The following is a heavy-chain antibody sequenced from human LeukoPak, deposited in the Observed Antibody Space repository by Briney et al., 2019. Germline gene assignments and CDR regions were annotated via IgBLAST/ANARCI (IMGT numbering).Heavy chain of an antibody. J-gene: IGHJ4*02. CDR1: RGSVSSGTYY. CDR2: IFYTGST. V-gene: IGHV4-61*01. D-gene: IGHD2-2*01. CDR3: FQAEDGIRAAFDY. Sequence: SETLCLTCTCSRGSVSSGTYYRSWIRQPPVKGLERIGYIFYTGSTNYNPSLKSRVTISVDTSKNQCSLKLSSVTAADTAVYFFFQAEDGIRAAFDYWGQGILVTVSS.